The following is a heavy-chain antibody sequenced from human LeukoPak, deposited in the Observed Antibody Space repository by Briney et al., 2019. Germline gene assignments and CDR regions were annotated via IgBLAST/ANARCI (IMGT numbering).Heavy chain of an antibody. V-gene: IGHV4-59*01. CDR2: IYYSGST. D-gene: IGHD3-22*01. Sequence: PSETLSLTCTVSGGSISSYYWSWLRQPPGKGLEWIGYIYYSGSTNYNPSLKSRVTISVDTSKNQFSLKLSSVTAADTAVYYCARVPSSGYFDYWGQGTLVTVSS. CDR1: GGSISSYY. J-gene: IGHJ4*02. CDR3: ARVPSSGYFDY.